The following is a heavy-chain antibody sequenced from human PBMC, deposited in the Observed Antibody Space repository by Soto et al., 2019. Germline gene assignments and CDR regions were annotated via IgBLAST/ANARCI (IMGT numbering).Heavy chain of an antibody. Sequence: QVQLQQWGAGLLKPSETLSLTCAVYGGSFSGYQWSWIRQTPGKGLEWIGEINDSGNINYNPSLKSRVTIFLDTHKKPISLKLSSVTAADTAVYYCARGLILWFGELSRRGGYYYDMDVWGKGTTVIVSS. D-gene: IGHD3-10*01. CDR2: INDSGNI. CDR1: GGSFSGYQ. V-gene: IGHV4-34*01. CDR3: ARGLILWFGELSRRGGYYYDMDV. J-gene: IGHJ6*03.